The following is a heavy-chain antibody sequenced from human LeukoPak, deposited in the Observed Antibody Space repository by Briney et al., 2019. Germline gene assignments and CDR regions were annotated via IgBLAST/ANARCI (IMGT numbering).Heavy chain of an antibody. CDR2: INHSGST. CDR3: ARRSLQLWLPSKGFDY. D-gene: IGHD5-18*01. J-gene: IGHJ4*02. Sequence: KTSETLSLTCAVYGGSFSGYYWSWIRQPPGKGLEWIGEINHSGSTNYNPSLKSRVTISVDTSKNQFSLKLSSVTAADTAVYYCARRSLQLWLPSKGFDYWGQGTLVTVSS. CDR1: GGSFSGYY. V-gene: IGHV4-34*01.